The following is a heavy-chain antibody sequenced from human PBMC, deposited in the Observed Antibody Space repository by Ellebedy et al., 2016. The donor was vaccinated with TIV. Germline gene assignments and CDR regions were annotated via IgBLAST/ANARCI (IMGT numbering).Heavy chain of an antibody. Sequence: SETLSLTCTVSGYSISSGYYWGWIRQPPGKGLEWSGSIYHSGSTYYNPSLKSRVTISVDTSKNQFSLQLSSVTAADTAVYYCARDQSATAFDIWGQGTMVTVSS. CDR1: GYSISSGYY. V-gene: IGHV4-38-2*02. CDR2: IYHSGST. D-gene: IGHD6-13*01. J-gene: IGHJ3*02. CDR3: ARDQSATAFDI.